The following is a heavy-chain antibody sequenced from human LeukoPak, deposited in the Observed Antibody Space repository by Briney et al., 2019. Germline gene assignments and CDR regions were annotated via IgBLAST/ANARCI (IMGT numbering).Heavy chain of an antibody. CDR1: GGSISRSSYY. CDR3: ARDYRLTQIQY. D-gene: IGHD1-26*01. Sequence: PETLSLTCTVSGGSISRSSYYWACIRQPPGKGLEWIGSIYYTGSTYYNPSLKSRVTISVDTSKNQFSLRLSSVTAADTAVYYCARDYRLTQIQYWGQGTLVTVSS. CDR2: IYYTGST. V-gene: IGHV4-39*07. J-gene: IGHJ1*01.